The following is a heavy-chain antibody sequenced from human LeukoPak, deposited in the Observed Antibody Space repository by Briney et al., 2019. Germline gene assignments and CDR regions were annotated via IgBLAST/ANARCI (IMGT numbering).Heavy chain of an antibody. J-gene: IGHJ4*02. V-gene: IGHV5-51*01. CDR1: GYSFTSYW. Sequence: GESLKISFKGSGYSFTSYWIGWVRPMPGKGLEWMGIIYPGDSDTKYSPSFQGQVTISADKSISTAYLQWSSLKASDTAMYYCARSPGAYRFDYWGQGTLVTVSS. D-gene: IGHD5-18*01. CDR3: ARSPGAYRFDY. CDR2: IYPGDSDT.